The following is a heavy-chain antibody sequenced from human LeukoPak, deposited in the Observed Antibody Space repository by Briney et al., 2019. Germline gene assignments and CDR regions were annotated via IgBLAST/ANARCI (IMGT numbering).Heavy chain of an antibody. CDR2: ISSSSSYI. J-gene: IGHJ4*02. Sequence: GGSLRLSCAASGFTFSSYSMNWVRQAPGKGLEWVSSISSSSSYIYYADSVKGRFTISRDNAKNSLYLQMNSLRAEDTAVYYCVRQDDYGDYVPFDYWGQGTLVTVSS. CDR3: VRQDDYGDYVPFDY. V-gene: IGHV3-21*01. D-gene: IGHD4-17*01. CDR1: GFTFSSYS.